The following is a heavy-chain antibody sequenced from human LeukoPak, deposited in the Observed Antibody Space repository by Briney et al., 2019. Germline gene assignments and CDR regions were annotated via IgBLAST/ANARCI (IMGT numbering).Heavy chain of an antibody. CDR3: ARFKRAGGWSYFDY. CDR2: IYNGGST. D-gene: IGHD6-19*01. Sequence: PSETLSLTCTVSGGSISTYYWSWIRKPPGKGLGGIGHIYNGGSTNYSPSLKSRVTISVDTSKNQFSLKLSSVTAADTAVYYCARFKRAGGWSYFDYWGQGTLVTVSS. CDR1: GGSISTYY. J-gene: IGHJ4*02. V-gene: IGHV4-59*01.